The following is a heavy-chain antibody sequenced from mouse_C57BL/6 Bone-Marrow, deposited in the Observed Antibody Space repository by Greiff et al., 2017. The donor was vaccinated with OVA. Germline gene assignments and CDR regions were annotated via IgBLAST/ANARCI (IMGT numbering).Heavy chain of an antibody. D-gene: IGHD2-1*01. CDR1: GYSITSGYD. CDR3: ARGEVYYGNYAWFAY. J-gene: IGHJ3*01. V-gene: IGHV3-1*01. Sequence: ESGPGMVKPSQSLSLTCTVTGYSITSGYDWHWIRHFPGNKLEWMGYISYSGSTNYNPSLKSRISITHDTSKNHFFLKLNSVTTEDTATYYCARGEVYYGNYAWFAYWGQGTLVTVSA. CDR2: ISYSGST.